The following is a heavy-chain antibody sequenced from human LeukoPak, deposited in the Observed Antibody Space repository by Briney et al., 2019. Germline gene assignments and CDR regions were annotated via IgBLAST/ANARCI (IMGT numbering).Heavy chain of an antibody. D-gene: IGHD3-22*01. CDR1: GYIFTTYG. J-gene: IGHJ4*02. CDR2: ISIYHGNT. V-gene: IGHV1-18*01. Sequence: ASVKVFCKTSGYIFTTYGISWVRQAPGQGPEWMGWISIYHGNTNYAEKLQGRVTMTTDTSTSTAYIALRSLRSDDTAVYYCARDLVRHDTSGYTNLVYWGQGTLVTVSS. CDR3: ARDLVRHDTSGYTNLVY.